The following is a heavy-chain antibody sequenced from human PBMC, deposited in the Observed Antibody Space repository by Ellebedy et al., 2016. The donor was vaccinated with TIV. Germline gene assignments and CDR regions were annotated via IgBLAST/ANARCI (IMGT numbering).Heavy chain of an antibody. J-gene: IGHJ6*02. D-gene: IGHD2-2*01. Sequence: GESLKISCAASGFTFSSYWMSWVRQAPGKGLEWVSYISRSSSTIYYADSVKGRFTISRDNAKNSLYLQMNSLRAEDTAVYYCARAPSYLGDIIVVPAANLKAYYYGMDVWGQGTTVTVSS. CDR2: ISRSSSTI. CDR1: GFTFSSYW. V-gene: IGHV3-48*01. CDR3: ARAPSYLGDIIVVPAANLKAYYYGMDV.